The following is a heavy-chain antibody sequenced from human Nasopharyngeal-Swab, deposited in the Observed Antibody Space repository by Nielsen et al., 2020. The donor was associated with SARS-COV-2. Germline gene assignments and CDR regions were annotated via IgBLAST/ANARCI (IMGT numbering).Heavy chain of an antibody. J-gene: IGHJ4*02. D-gene: IGHD5-18*01. V-gene: IGHV3-9*01. CDR3: VKDIQRGYSYGLDY. Sequence: SLKISCAASGFTFDDSALHWVRQAPGKGLEWVSDISWNSGSTNYADSVKGRFTISRDNAKNSLYLQMNSLRVEDTALYYCVKDIQRGYSYGLDYWGQGTPVTVS. CDR1: GFTFDDSA. CDR2: ISWNSGST.